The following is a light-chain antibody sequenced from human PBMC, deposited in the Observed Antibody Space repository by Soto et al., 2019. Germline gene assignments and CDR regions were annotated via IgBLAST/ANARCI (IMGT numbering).Light chain of an antibody. CDR3: KQIKTWPPIV. J-gene: IGKJ5*01. CDR1: QSVRSS. V-gene: IGKV3-15*01. CDR2: GAS. Sequence: DIGVTRSPATVSVCACESVTLSCRASQSVRSSLAWYQQKPEQAPRLPIYGASTRATGLPARFSGSGCGRDYTLPISSLLSEDVAVAYCKQIKTWPPIVFSQGTRLEIK.